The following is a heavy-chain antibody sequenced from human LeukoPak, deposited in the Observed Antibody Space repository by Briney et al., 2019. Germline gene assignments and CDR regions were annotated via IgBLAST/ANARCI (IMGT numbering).Heavy chain of an antibody. Sequence: GGSLRLSRAASRLSLSDYVMDWVRQAPGREVEGISAISSSSAYIYYADSVKGRFTISRDNAKSSVSLQMSSLRDDDTAVYYCARIFRSQLVDYYALDVWGQGTTVTVSS. CDR3: ARIFRSQLVDYYALDV. CDR2: ISSSSAYI. J-gene: IGHJ6*02. D-gene: IGHD6-13*01. CDR1: RLSLSDYV. V-gene: IGHV3-21*01.